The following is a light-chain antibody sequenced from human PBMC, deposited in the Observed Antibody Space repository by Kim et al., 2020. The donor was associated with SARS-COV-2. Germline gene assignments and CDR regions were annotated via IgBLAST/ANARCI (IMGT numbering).Light chain of an antibody. CDR3: AAWDDSLSGLV. Sequence: ELTQPPSVSGTPGQRVATSCSGSSSNIGTNYVYWYQQLPGTAPKLLIYRSDHRPSGVPDRFSGSKSGTSASLAISGLRSEDEADYYCAAWDDSLSGLVFGGGTQLTVL. CDR2: RSD. CDR1: SSNIGTNY. V-gene: IGLV1-47*01. J-gene: IGLJ3*02.